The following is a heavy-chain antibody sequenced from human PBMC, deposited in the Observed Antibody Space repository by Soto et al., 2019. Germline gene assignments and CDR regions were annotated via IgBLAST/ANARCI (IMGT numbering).Heavy chain of an antibody. D-gene: IGHD6-19*01. Sequence: PSETLSLTCTVSGSSISSSSYYWGWIRQPPGKGLEWIGSIYYSGSTYYNPSLKSRVTISVDTSKNQFSLKLSSVTAADTAVYYCARREWLVRFVDYWGQGTLVTVSS. CDR1: GSSISSSSYY. V-gene: IGHV4-39*01. J-gene: IGHJ4*02. CDR3: ARREWLVRFVDY. CDR2: IYYSGST.